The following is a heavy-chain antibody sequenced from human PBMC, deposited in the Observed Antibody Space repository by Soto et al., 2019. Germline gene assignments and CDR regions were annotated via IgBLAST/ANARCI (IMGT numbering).Heavy chain of an antibody. Sequence: PSETLSLTCAVYGGSFSGYYWSWIRQPPGKGLEWIGEINHSGSTNYNPSLKSRVTISVDTSKNQFSLKLSSVTAADTAVYYCARSSLRITMVRGVFDYWGQGTLVTVSS. CDR2: INHSGST. V-gene: IGHV4-34*01. J-gene: IGHJ4*02. CDR3: ARSSLRITMVRGVFDY. D-gene: IGHD3-10*01. CDR1: GGSFSGYY.